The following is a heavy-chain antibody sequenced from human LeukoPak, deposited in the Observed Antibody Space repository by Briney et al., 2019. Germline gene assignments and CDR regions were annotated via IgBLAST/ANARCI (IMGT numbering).Heavy chain of an antibody. Sequence: GESLKISCKGSGYSFTSYWIGWVRQMPGKGLEWMGIIYPGDSDTRYSPSFQGQVTISADKSISTAYLQWSSPEASDTAMYYCARGSGSYHTAYMNWGQGTLVTVSS. V-gene: IGHV5-51*01. J-gene: IGHJ4*02. CDR1: GYSFTSYW. CDR3: ARGSGSYHTAYMN. D-gene: IGHD1-26*01. CDR2: IYPGDSDT.